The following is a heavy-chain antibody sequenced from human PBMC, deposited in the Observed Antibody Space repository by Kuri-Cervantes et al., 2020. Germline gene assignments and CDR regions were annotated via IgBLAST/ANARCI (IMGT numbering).Heavy chain of an antibody. J-gene: IGHJ4*02. CDR3: ARATPTYYYGSGSYLPNDY. CDR1: GGSFSDYS. Sequence: GSLRLSCAVYGGSFSDYSWSWIRQPPGKGLEWIGEINHSGSTNYNPSLKSRVTISVDTSKNQFSLKLSSVTAADTAVYYCARATPTYYYGSGSYLPNDYWGQGALVTVSS. D-gene: IGHD3-10*01. V-gene: IGHV4-34*01. CDR2: INHSGST.